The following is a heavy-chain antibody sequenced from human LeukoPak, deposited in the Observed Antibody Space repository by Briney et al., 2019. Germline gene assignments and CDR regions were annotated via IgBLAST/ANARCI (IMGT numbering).Heavy chain of an antibody. D-gene: IGHD6-19*01. Sequence: PSETLSLTCTVSGYSISNGYYWGWIRQPPGKGLEWIGGIYHSGSTYYNPSLKSRVTISVDTSKNQFSLKLSSVTAADTAVYYYARVKIGIAVAGTGWFDPWGQGTLVTVSS. CDR2: IYHSGST. CDR3: ARVKIGIAVAGTGWFDP. V-gene: IGHV4-38-2*02. CDR1: GYSISNGYY. J-gene: IGHJ5*02.